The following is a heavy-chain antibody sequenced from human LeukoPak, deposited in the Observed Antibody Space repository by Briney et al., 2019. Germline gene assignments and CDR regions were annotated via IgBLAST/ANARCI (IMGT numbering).Heavy chain of an antibody. CDR2: ISGSGGST. V-gene: IGHV3-23*01. D-gene: IGHD2-2*01. J-gene: IGHJ4*02. Sequence: PGGSLRLSCAASGFTFSSYAMSWVRQAPGKGLEWVSAISGSGGSTYYADSVKGRFTISRDNSKNTLYLQMNSLRAEDTAVYYCAKVDDIVVVPAETKLDYWGQGTLVTVSS. CDR1: GFTFSSYA. CDR3: AKVDDIVVVPAETKLDY.